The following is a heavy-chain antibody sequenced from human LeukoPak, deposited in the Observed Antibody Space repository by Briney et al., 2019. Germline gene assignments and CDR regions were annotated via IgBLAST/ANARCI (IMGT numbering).Heavy chain of an antibody. CDR1: GYSFTTSG. D-gene: IGHD5-18*01. V-gene: IGHV1-18*01. Sequence: ASVRVSCKTSGYSFTTSGIVWVRQAPGQGLEWVGWIGVYSGDTHYAQSLQGRVTMTTDTSTSTAYMELRSLTSDDTAVYYCARDSRGYTYGYSFDHWGQGTLVTVSS. CDR2: IGVYSGDT. J-gene: IGHJ4*02. CDR3: ARDSRGYTYGYSFDH.